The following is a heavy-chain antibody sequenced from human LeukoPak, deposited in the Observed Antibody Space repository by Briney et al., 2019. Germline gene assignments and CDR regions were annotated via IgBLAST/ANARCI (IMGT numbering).Heavy chain of an antibody. Sequence: QSGGSLRLSCAASGFTFSSYGMHWVRQAPGKGLEWVAVISYDGSNKYYADSVKGRFTISRDNSKNTLYLQMNSLRAEDTAVYYCAKEHDVLLWFGEPSGDDAFDIWGQGTMVTVSS. CDR1: GFTFSSYG. CDR3: AKEHDVLLWFGEPSGDDAFDI. V-gene: IGHV3-30*18. D-gene: IGHD3-10*01. CDR2: ISYDGSNK. J-gene: IGHJ3*02.